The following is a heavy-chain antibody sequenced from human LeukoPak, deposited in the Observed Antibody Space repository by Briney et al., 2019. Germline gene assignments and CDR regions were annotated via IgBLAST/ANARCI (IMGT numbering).Heavy chain of an antibody. J-gene: IGHJ6*03. V-gene: IGHV3-64*01. Sequence: GGSLRLSCAASGFSFRSYAMHWVRQAPGKGLEYVSVISSNGGSTYYANSVKGRFTISRDNSKNTLYLQMGSLRADDMAVYYCARLTIVDCSSTSCPGDMDVWGRGTTVTVSS. CDR1: GFSFRSYA. CDR2: ISSNGGST. D-gene: IGHD2-2*01. CDR3: ARLTIVDCSSTSCPGDMDV.